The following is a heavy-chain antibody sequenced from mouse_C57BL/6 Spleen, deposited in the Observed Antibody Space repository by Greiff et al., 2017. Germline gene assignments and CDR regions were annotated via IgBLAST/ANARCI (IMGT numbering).Heavy chain of an antibody. D-gene: IGHD1-1*01. V-gene: IGHV14-4*01. CDR2: IDPENGDT. Sequence: EVKVVESGAELVRPGASVKLSCTASGFNIKDDYMHWVKQRPEQGLEWIGWIDPENGDTEYASKFQGKATITADTSSNTAYLQLSSLTSEDTAVYYCTTWTTVVATDYFDYWGQGTTLTVSS. CDR1: GFNIKDDY. J-gene: IGHJ2*01. CDR3: TTWTTVVATDYFDY.